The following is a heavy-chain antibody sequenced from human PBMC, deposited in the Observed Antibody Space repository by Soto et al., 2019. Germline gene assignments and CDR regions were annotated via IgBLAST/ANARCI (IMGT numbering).Heavy chain of an antibody. CDR1: GFTFSSYA. CDR3: AKDPRDEDGYNSIWFDP. Sequence: GGSLRLSCAASGFTFSSYAMSWVRQAPGKGLEWVSAISGSGGSTYYADSVKGRFTISRDNSKNTLYLQMNSLRAEDTAVYYCAKDPRDEDGYNSIWFDPWGQGTLVTVSP. J-gene: IGHJ5*02. V-gene: IGHV3-23*01. CDR2: ISGSGGST. D-gene: IGHD5-12*01.